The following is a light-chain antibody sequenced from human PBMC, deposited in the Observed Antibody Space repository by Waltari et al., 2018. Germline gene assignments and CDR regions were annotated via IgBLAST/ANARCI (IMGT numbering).Light chain of an antibody. V-gene: IGLV2-14*01. Sequence: QSALTQPASVSGSPGQSITISCTGTGNEVGANNSVPWYQQHPGKAPKLMIYDFTNRASGVSSRFSGSNSGNTASLTISGLQAEDEADYYCSAYAIAITPVLFGGGTKVTVL. CDR2: DFT. CDR1: GNEVGANNS. CDR3: SAYAIAITPVL. J-gene: IGLJ2*01.